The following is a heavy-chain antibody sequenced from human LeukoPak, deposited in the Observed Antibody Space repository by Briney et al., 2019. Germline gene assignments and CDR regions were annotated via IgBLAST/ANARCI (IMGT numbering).Heavy chain of an antibody. J-gene: IGHJ4*02. D-gene: IGHD6-13*01. CDR3: ASASSPRIAAGGDY. V-gene: IGHV3-74*01. Sequence: PGGSLRLSCAASGFTFRNYWMHWVRQAPGKGLVWVSRINSDGSSRNYADSVKGRFTISRDNARNTLYLQMNSLRAEHTAVYYCASASSPRIAAGGDYWGQGTLVTASS. CDR2: INSDGSSR. CDR1: GFTFRNYW.